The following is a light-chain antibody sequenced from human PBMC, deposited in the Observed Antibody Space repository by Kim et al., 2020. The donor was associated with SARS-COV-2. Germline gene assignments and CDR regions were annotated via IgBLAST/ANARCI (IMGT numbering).Light chain of an antibody. CDR1: QGVSNY. CDR3: QQRGS. Sequence: EIVWWQSPGTLSLSPGDRATLSCRASQGVSNYLAWYQQKPGQAPRLLIYEASKRATGIPARFSGSGSGTDFTLTISRLEPGDSAVYFCQQRGSFGQGTRLELK. V-gene: IGKV3-11*01. CDR2: EAS. J-gene: IGKJ5*01.